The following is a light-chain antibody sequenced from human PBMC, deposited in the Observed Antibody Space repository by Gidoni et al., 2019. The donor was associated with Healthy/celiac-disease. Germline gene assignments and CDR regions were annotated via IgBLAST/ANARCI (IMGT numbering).Light chain of an antibody. CDR2: EVS. CDR3: SSYAGRLDV. V-gene: IGLV2-8*01. Sequence: QSALTQPPSASGSPAQSVTISCTGTSSDVGGYNYVSWYQQHPGKAPKLMIYEVSKRPSGVPDRFSGSKSGNTASLTVSGLQAEDEADYYCSSYAGRLDVFGTGTKVTVL. CDR1: SSDVGGYNY. J-gene: IGLJ1*01.